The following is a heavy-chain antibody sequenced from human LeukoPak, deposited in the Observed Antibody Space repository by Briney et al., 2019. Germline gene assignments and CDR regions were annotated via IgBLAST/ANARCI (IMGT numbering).Heavy chain of an antibody. D-gene: IGHD6-13*01. CDR2: IYSGGST. CDR3: AREAAAGSLMA. V-gene: IGHV3-53*01. CDR1: GYTVSSNY. Sequence: GGSLRLSCAASGYTVSSNYMSWVRQAPGKGLEWVSVIYSGGSTYYADSVKGRFTISRDNSKNTLYLQMNSPRAEDTAVYYCAREAAAGSLMAWGQGTRVTVSS. J-gene: IGHJ4*02.